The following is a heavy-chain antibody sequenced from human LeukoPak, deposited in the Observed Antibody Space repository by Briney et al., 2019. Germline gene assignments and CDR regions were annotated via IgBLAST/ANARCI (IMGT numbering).Heavy chain of an antibody. V-gene: IGHV3-21*01. Sequence: GGSLRLSCAASGFTFKTYSMNWVRLAPGKGLEWVSLISGSTNTIYYADSVKGRFTISRDNTKNSLFLQMNRLRAEDTAVYYCARGGYFENDYWGQGTLVTVSS. CDR2: ISGSTNTI. D-gene: IGHD3-9*01. CDR3: ARGGYFENDY. CDR1: GFTFKTYS. J-gene: IGHJ4*02.